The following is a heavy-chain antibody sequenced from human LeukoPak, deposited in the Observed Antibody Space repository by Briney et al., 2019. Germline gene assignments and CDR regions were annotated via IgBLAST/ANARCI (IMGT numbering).Heavy chain of an antibody. J-gene: IGHJ5*02. D-gene: IGHD6-13*01. Sequence: SETLSLTCTVSGVSISSAPNYWDWIRQPPGGGLEWIVEIHHRSSPYFNPPLKPLLTLSLDTPKNQFSLTLPSVTAADTAVYYCARRRLFGNSWPFDPWGQGTLLIVSS. CDR3: ARRRLFGNSWPFDP. CDR1: GVSISSAPNY. V-gene: IGHV4-39*01. CDR2: IHHRSSP.